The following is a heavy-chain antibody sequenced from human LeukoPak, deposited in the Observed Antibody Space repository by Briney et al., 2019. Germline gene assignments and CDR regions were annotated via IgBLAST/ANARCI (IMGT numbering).Heavy chain of an antibody. J-gene: IGHJ4*02. V-gene: IGHV3-23*01. CDR1: GFTFSSYA. D-gene: IGHD1-26*01. CDR2: ISGSGGST. CDR3: AKYGPQDSGSSHFDY. Sequence: GGSLRLSCAASGFTFSSYAMTWVRQAPGKGLEWVSSISGSGGSTYYADSVKGRFTISRDNSKNTLYLQMNSLRAEDTAIYYCAKYGPQDSGSSHFDYWGQGALVTVSS.